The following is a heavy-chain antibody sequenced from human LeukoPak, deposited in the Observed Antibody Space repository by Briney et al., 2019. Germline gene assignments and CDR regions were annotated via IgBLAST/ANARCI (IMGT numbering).Heavy chain of an antibody. CDR2: INHSGST. V-gene: IGHV4-34*01. Sequence: SETLSLTCAVYGGSFTGYYWSWIRQPPGKGLEWIGQINHSGSTNYNPSLRSRVTISVDTSKNQFSLKLSSVTAADTAAYYCARGGGGPLQNLDNVLDYWGQGTLATVSS. CDR1: GGSFTGYY. CDR3: ARGGGGPLQNLDNVLDY. J-gene: IGHJ4*02. D-gene: IGHD3-9*01.